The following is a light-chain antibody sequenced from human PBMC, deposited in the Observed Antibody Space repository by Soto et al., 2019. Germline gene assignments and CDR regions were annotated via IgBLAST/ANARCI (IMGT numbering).Light chain of an antibody. CDR1: RSDVGGYNY. J-gene: IGLJ1*01. Sequence: QSALTQPASVSGSPGQSITISCTRTRSDVGGYNYVYWHQQHPGKAPKLMIYDVTNRPSGVSDRFSGSKSGNTASLTISGLQAEDEADYYCSSYTSSSTYVFGAGTKVTVL. CDR2: DVT. CDR3: SSYTSSSTYV. V-gene: IGLV2-14*01.